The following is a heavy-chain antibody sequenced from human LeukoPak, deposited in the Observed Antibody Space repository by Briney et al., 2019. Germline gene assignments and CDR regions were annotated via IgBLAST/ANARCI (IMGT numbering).Heavy chain of an antibody. CDR1: GFTVSSNY. CDR3: ARGSGGATNDAFDI. J-gene: IGHJ3*02. Sequence: GGSLRLSCAASGFTVSSNYMSWVRQAPGKGLEWVSVIYSGGSTYYADSVKGRFTISRDNSKNTLYLQMNSLRAEDTAVYYCARGSGGATNDAFDIWGQGTMATVSS. D-gene: IGHD1-26*01. CDR2: IYSGGST. V-gene: IGHV3-53*01.